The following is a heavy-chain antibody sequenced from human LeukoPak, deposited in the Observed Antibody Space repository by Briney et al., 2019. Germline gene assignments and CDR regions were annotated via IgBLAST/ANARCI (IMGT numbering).Heavy chain of an antibody. CDR3: ASDTIAAAGTLGY. D-gene: IGHD6-13*01. Sequence: GASVKVSCKASGYLFTSYYMHWVRQAPGQGLEWMGIINPSGGSTSYAQKFQGRVTMTRDTSTSTVYMELSSLRSEDTAVYYCASDTIAAAGTLGYWGQGTLVTVSS. CDR1: GYLFTSYY. J-gene: IGHJ4*02. V-gene: IGHV1-46*01. CDR2: INPSGGST.